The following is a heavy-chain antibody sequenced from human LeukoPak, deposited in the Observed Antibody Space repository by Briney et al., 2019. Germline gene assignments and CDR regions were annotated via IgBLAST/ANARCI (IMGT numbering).Heavy chain of an antibody. D-gene: IGHD3-22*01. CDR1: GFTFSSYS. CDR3: AMLGITMIVVNY. V-gene: IGHV3-23*01. J-gene: IGHJ4*02. CDR2: ISGSGGST. Sequence: GGSLRLSCAASGFTFSSYSMNWVRQAPGKGLEWVSAISGSGGSTYYADSVKGRFTISRDNSKNTLYLQMNSLRAEDTAVYYCAMLGITMIVVNYWGQGTLVTVSS.